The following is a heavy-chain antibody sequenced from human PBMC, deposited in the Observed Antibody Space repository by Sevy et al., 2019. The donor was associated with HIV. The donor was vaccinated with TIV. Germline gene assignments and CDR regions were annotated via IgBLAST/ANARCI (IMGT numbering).Heavy chain of an antibody. Sequence: GGSLRLSCAASGFTFSDYHMNWIRQAPGKGLVWVSYISGISTYINYADSVKGRFTISRDNAKNTLFLEMNSLRAEDTAVYYSARRVTAHDGFDIWGQGTMVTVSS. CDR3: ARRVTAHDGFDI. V-gene: IGHV3-11*06. J-gene: IGHJ3*02. CDR2: ISGISTYI. D-gene: IGHD5-18*01. CDR1: GFTFSDYH.